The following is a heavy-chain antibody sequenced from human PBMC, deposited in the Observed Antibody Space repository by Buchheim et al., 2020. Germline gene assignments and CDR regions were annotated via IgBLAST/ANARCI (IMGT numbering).Heavy chain of an antibody. D-gene: IGHD3-22*01. CDR3: TGDSSGYYFGGWVYFDY. CDR2: ISSSGSTI. V-gene: IGHV3-48*03. Sequence: EVQLVESGGGLVQPGGSLRLSCAASGFTFSSYEMNWVRQAPGKGLEWVSYISSSGSTIYYADSVKGRFTISRDNAKNSLYLQMNSLRAEDTAVYYCTGDSSGYYFGGWVYFDYWGQGTL. J-gene: IGHJ4*02. CDR1: GFTFSSYE.